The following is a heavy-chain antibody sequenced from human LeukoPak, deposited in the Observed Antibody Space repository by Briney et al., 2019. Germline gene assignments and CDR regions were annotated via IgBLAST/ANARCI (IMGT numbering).Heavy chain of an antibody. J-gene: IGHJ4*02. Sequence: GGSLRLSCAASGFTFSSYAMSWVRQAPGKGLEWVSAISGSGGSTYYADSVKGRFTISRDNSKNSLFLQMNSLRVEDTALYFCAMGDSSGWYFDYWGQGTLVTVSS. CDR3: AMGDSSGWYFDY. CDR2: ISGSGGST. D-gene: IGHD6-19*01. V-gene: IGHV3-23*01. CDR1: GFTFSSYA.